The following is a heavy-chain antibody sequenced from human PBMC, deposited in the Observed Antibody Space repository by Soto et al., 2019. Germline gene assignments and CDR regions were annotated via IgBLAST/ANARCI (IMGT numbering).Heavy chain of an antibody. CDR1: GGSISSGPYS. D-gene: IGHD2-2*01. V-gene: IGHV4-39*02. CDR2: FYYGECT. Sequence: SETLSLTCTVSGGSISSGPYSWGWIRHPPGEGLEWIATFYYGECTHYNPSLESRVTVSVDTSQNHFSLKVSSVTVADTAVYYCARLGGFCSSTNCYGYYAMDVWGQGTTVTVSS. CDR3: ARLGGFCSSTNCYGYYAMDV. J-gene: IGHJ6*02.